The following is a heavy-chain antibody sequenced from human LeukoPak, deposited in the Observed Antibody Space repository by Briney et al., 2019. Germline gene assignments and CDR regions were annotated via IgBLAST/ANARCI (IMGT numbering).Heavy chain of an antibody. V-gene: IGHV3-21*04. CDR2: ISSSSSYI. Sequence: GGSLRLSCAASGFTFSSYSMNWVRQAPGKGPEWVSSISSSSSYIYYADSVKGRFTISRDNSKNTLYLQMNSLRAEDTAVYYCAKSRSSSSYYYGMDVWGQGATVTVSS. J-gene: IGHJ6*02. CDR3: AKSRSSSSYYYGMDV. CDR1: GFTFSSYS.